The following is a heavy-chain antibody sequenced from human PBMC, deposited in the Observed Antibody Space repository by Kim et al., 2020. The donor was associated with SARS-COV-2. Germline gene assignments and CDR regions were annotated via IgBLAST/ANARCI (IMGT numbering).Heavy chain of an antibody. J-gene: IGHJ4*02. V-gene: IGHV3-15*01. Sequence: GGSLRLYCAGSGFTFTNAWMSWVRQAPGKGLEWVGRIKSNVDGGTSDYAAPVKGRFTISRDDSKDTLYLQMNSLKTEDTAVYYCTTEYWGSFNYWGQGTLVTVSS. CDR1: GFTFTNAW. CDR2: IKSNVDGGTS. D-gene: IGHD7-27*01. CDR3: TTEYWGSFNY.